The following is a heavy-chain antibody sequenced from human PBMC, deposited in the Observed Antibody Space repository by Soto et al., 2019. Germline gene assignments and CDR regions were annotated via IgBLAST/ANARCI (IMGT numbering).Heavy chain of an antibody. CDR1: GFIVSNYP. Sequence: GGSLRLSCATSGFIVSNYPMNWVRQAPGKGLDWVSTISNSADTYYPDSVNGRFTVSRDNSKNTLYLQMNSLRAEDTAVYYCARWPRAYGEYALDIWGQGTMVTVSS. D-gene: IGHD4-17*01. V-gene: IGHV3-23*01. J-gene: IGHJ3*02. CDR2: ISNSADT. CDR3: ARWPRAYGEYALDI.